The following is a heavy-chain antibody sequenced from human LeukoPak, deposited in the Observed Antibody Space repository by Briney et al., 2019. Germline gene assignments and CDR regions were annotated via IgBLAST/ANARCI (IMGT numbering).Heavy chain of an antibody. CDR1: GYTFTGYY. Sequence: ASVKVSCKASGYTFTGYYMHWVRQAPGQGLEWMGWINPNSGGTNYAQKFQGRVTMTRDTSISTAYMELSRLRSDDTAVYYCARAYYDFWSGHTQPFDYWGQGTLATVSS. J-gene: IGHJ4*02. CDR3: ARAYYDFWSGHTQPFDY. D-gene: IGHD3-3*01. CDR2: INPNSGGT. V-gene: IGHV1-2*02.